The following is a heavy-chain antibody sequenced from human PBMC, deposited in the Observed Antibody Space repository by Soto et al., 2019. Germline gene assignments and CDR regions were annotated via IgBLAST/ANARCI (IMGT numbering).Heavy chain of an antibody. CDR3: ARILNNYYYYMDV. CDR2: IYYSGST. CDR1: GGSISSYY. J-gene: IGHJ6*03. V-gene: IGHV4-59*08. Sequence: PSETLSLTCTVSGGSISSYYWSWIRQPPGKGLEWIGYIYYSGSTNYNPSLKSRVTISVDTSKNQFSLKLSSVTAADTAVYYCARILNNYYYYMDVWGKGTTVTVSS.